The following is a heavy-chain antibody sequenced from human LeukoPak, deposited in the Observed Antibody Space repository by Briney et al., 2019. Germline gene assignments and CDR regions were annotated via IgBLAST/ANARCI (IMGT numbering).Heavy chain of an antibody. Sequence: GGSLRLSCAASGFTFSNYWISWVRQAPGKGLEWVANINQDGSENNFVDSVRGRFTISRGNAKNSLYLQMNSLRAEDTAVYYCARDRGFLSFDYWGQGTQVTVSS. CDR1: GFTFSNYW. V-gene: IGHV3-7*01. J-gene: IGHJ4*02. D-gene: IGHD2/OR15-2a*01. CDR2: INQDGSEN. CDR3: ARDRGFLSFDY.